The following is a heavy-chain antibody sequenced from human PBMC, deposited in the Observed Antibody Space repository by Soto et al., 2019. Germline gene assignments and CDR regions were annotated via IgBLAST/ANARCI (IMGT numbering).Heavy chain of an antibody. J-gene: IGHJ4*02. CDR1: GGSISSSNW. Sequence: QVQLQESGPGLVKPSGTLSLTCAVSGGSISSSNWWSWVRQPPGKGLEWIGEIYHSGSTNYNPSLKSRVTISVDKSKNQFSLKLSSVTAADTAVYYCARKSRPGLTPPYYYDSSGRYYFDYWGQGTLVTVSS. V-gene: IGHV4-4*02. CDR2: IYHSGST. CDR3: ARKSRPGLTPPYYYDSSGRYYFDY. D-gene: IGHD3-22*01.